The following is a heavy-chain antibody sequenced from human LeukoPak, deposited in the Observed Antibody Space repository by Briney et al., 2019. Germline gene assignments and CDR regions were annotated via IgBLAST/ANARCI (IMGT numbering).Heavy chain of an antibody. D-gene: IGHD1-7*01. CDR1: GFTFSSYA. V-gene: IGHV3-30-3*02. Sequence: GGSLRLSCAASGFTFSSYAMHWVRQAPGKGLEWVAVISYDGSNKYYADSVKGRFTISRGNSKNTLYLQMSSLRAEDTAVYYCAKNWNYIRADAFDIWGQGTMVTVSS. CDR3: AKNWNYIRADAFDI. J-gene: IGHJ3*02. CDR2: ISYDGSNK.